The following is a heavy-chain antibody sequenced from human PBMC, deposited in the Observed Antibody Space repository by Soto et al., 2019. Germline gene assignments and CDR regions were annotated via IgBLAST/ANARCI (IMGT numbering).Heavy chain of an antibody. J-gene: IGHJ6*02. CDR1: GYSFTSYW. CDR2: IYPGDSDT. V-gene: IGHV5-51*01. D-gene: IGHD3-22*01. CDR3: ARLGPGSITRIVVVGGIYGMDV. Sequence: GESLKISCKGSGYSFTSYWIGWVRQMPGKGLEWMGIIYPGDSDTRYSPSFQGQVTISADKSISTAYLQWSSLKASDTAMYYCARLGPGSITRIVVVGGIYGMDVWGQGTTVTVSS.